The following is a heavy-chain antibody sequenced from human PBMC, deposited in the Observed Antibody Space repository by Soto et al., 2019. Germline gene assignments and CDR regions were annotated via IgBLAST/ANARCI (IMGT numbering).Heavy chain of an antibody. CDR3: AREFYENYFDY. CDR1: GDSISSGSYY. V-gene: IGHV4-61*01. D-gene: IGHD5-12*01. CDR2: IYYTGST. Sequence: PSETLSLTCIVSGDSISSGSYYWGGIRQPPGKGREWIGCIYYTGSTNYNPSLKSRVTISVDTSNNQFSLKLSSVSAADTAVYYCAREFYENYFDYWGQGTLVTVSS. J-gene: IGHJ4*02.